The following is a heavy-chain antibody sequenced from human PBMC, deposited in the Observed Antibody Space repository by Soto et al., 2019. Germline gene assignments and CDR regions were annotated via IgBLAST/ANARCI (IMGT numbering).Heavy chain of an antibody. CDR1: GGSISSYY. V-gene: IGHV4-59*01. D-gene: IGHD3-10*01. J-gene: IGHJ4*02. CDR3: ARLGRRGYGEQRVDY. CDR2: IYYSGST. Sequence: QVQLQESGPGLVKPSETLSLTCTVSGGSISSYYWSWIRQPPGKGLEWIGYIYYSGSTNYNPSLKSRVTISVDTSKNQFSLKVSSVTAADTAVYYCARLGRRGYGEQRVDYWGQGTLVTVSS.